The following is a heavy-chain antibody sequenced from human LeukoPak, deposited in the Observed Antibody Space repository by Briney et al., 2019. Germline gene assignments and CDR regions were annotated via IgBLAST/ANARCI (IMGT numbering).Heavy chain of an antibody. J-gene: IGHJ4*02. CDR3: ARNHGGNSPHFDY. D-gene: IGHD4-23*01. CDR1: GFTVSSNY. V-gene: IGHV3-53*05. Sequence: GGSLRLSCAASGFTVSSNYMSWVRQAPGKGLEWVSVIYSGGSIYYADSVKGRFTISRDNSKNTLYLQMGSLRAEDMAVYYCARNHGGNSPHFDYWGQGTLVTVSS. CDR2: IYSGGSI.